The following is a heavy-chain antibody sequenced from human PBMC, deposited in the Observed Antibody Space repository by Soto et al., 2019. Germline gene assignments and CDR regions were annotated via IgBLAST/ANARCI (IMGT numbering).Heavy chain of an antibody. J-gene: IGHJ4*02. CDR3: AINQGPNSSDFDY. CDR1: GGSISSYY. Sequence: SETLSLTCTVSGGSISSYYWSWIRQPPGKGLEWIGYIYYSGSTNYNPSLKSRVTISVDTSKNQFSLKLSSVTAADTAVYYCAINQGPNSSDFDYWGQGTLVTVS. V-gene: IGHV4-59*08. CDR2: IYYSGST. D-gene: IGHD6-25*01.